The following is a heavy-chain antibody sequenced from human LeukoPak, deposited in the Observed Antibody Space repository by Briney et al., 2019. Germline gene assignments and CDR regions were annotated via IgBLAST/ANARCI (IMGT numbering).Heavy chain of an antibody. Sequence: SETLSLTCTVSGGSINNYYWSWIRQPPGKWLEWIRYIYSSGSTNYNPSLKSRVIISVDTSKNQFSLKLSSVTAADTAVYYCARRTLCCGERFDPWGQGTLVTVSS. CDR3: ARRTLCCGERFDP. D-gene: IGHD3-16*01. J-gene: IGHJ5*02. CDR1: GGSINNYY. V-gene: IGHV4-59*08. CDR2: IYSSGST.